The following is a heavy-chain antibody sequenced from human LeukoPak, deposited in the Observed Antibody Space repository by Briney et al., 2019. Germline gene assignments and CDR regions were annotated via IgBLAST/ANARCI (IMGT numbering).Heavy chain of an antibody. V-gene: IGHV1-24*01. J-gene: IGHJ4*02. D-gene: IGHD2-21*02. Sequence: ASVQVSCKVSGYTLTELSMHWVRQAPGKGLEWMGGFDPEDGETIYAQKFQGRVTMTEDTSTDTAYMELSSLRSEDTAVYYCARAPYCGGDCYLALYDYWGQGTLVTVSS. CDR2: FDPEDGET. CDR3: ARAPYCGGDCYLALYDY. CDR1: GYTLTELS.